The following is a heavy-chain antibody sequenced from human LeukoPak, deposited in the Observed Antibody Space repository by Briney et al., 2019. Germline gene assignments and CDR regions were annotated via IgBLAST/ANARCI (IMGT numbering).Heavy chain of an antibody. J-gene: IGHJ4*02. CDR3: EVGALPDYDY. D-gene: IGHD1-26*01. V-gene: IGHV3-21*01. CDR1: GFAFSSYS. Sequence: GGSLRLSCAASGFAFSSYSMNWVREAPGPGLEWVSSISSSSSYIYYADSVKGRFTICRDNAKNSLYLQMNSLRAEDTAVYYCEVGALPDYDYWGQGTLVTVSS. CDR2: ISSSSSYI.